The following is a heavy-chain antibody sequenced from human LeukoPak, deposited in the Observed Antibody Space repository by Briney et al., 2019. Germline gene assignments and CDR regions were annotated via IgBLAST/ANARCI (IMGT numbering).Heavy chain of an antibody. D-gene: IGHD2-2*01. J-gene: IGHJ5*02. CDR3: ARGASLGYCSSTSCYPDSTGWFDP. Sequence: SETLSLTCAVYGGSFSGYYWSWIRQPPGKGLEWIGEINHSGSTNYNPSLKSRVTISVDTSKNQFSLKLSSVTAADTAVYYCARGASLGYCSSTSCYPDSTGWFDPWGQGTLVTVSS. V-gene: IGHV4-34*01. CDR1: GGSFSGYY. CDR2: INHSGST.